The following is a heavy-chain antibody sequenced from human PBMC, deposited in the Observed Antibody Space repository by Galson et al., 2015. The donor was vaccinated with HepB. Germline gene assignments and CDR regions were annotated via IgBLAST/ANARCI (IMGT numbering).Heavy chain of an antibody. V-gene: IGHV1-45*02. Sequence: SVKVSCKASGYTFTYRYLHWVRQAPGQALEWMGWITPFNGNTNYAQKFQDRVTITRDRSMSTAHMELSSLRSEDTAMYYCAGWFPYYDFWSGYHNYFDYWGQGTLVTVSS. CDR3: AGWFPYYDFWSGYHNYFDY. D-gene: IGHD3-3*01. CDR1: GYTFTYRY. CDR2: ITPFNGNT. J-gene: IGHJ4*02.